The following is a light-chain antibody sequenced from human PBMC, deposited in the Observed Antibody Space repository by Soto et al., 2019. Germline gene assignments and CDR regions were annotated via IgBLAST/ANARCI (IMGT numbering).Light chain of an antibody. Sequence: PGVRATLSCRASQSVSSNYFAWYQQKPGQAPRLLIYGVSSRATGIPDRFSGSGSGTDFTLTISRLEPEDFAVYYCEQYGSSPRTFGQGTKVDIK. CDR2: GVS. J-gene: IGKJ1*01. V-gene: IGKV3-20*01. CDR1: QSVSSNY. CDR3: EQYGSSPRT.